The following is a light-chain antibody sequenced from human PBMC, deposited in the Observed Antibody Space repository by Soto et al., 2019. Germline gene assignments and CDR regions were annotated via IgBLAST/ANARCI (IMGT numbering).Light chain of an antibody. CDR3: QQRSVWPLT. Sequence: EIVLTQFPATLSLSPGDGATLSCRASQSVSSYLAWYQQKRGQAPRLLIYDSSNRATGIPARFSGSGSGTAFRLIISSLEPEDFAVYYCQQRSVWPLTFGGGTNVEIK. CDR1: QSVSSY. J-gene: IGKJ4*01. CDR2: DSS. V-gene: IGKV3-11*01.